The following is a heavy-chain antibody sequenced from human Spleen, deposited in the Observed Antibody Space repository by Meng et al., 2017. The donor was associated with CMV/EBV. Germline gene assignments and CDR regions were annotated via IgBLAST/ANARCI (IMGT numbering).Heavy chain of an antibody. J-gene: IGHJ4*02. CDR3: AGLRTSGTTFADY. V-gene: IGHV4-61*01. Sequence: SETLSLTCTVSGGSVSSGSYYWSWIRQPPGQGLEWINYVHYSGSVNYNPSLKSRVTISVDTSKNQFSLKLSSVTAADTAVYYCAGLRTSGTTFADYWGQGTLVTVSS. D-gene: IGHD1-1*01. CDR1: GGSVSSGSYY. CDR2: VHYSGSV.